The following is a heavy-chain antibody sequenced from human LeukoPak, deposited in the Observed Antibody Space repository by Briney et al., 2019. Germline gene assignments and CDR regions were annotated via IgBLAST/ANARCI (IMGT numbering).Heavy chain of an antibody. D-gene: IGHD1-7*01. V-gene: IGHV5-51*01. J-gene: IGHJ4*02. CDR3: ASVDTKNYQF. Sequence: GDSLKISCKVSGYHFTTYWIAWVRQKPGKGREWMGMVFPGDSKTNYSPAFLGQVTMSVDKSIGAAYLQWRSLKASDTAMHYCASVDTKNYQFWGQGTLVSVSS. CDR1: GYHFTTYW. CDR2: VFPGDSKT.